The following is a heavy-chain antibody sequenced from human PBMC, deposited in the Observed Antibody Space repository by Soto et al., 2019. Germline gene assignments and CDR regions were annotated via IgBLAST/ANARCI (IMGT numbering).Heavy chain of an antibody. V-gene: IGHV1-69*06. CDR2: IIPIFGTA. J-gene: IGHJ4*02. CDR1: VDTLSSYA. CDR3: ERSSYYYDSSAPID. D-gene: IGHD3-22*01. Sequence: VKFSCQASVDTLSSYAISWLRHAPGQGLEWMGGIIPIFGTANYSQKFQGRVTITADKSTSTVYMELSSLRSEDTAVYYCERSSYYYDSSAPIDWGQGTLVTVSS.